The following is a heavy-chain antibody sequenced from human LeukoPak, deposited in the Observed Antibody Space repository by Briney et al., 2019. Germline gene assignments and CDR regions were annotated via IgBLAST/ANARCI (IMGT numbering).Heavy chain of an antibody. CDR2: INPNSGGT. CDR3: ARDGSSSWYLGFNWFDP. J-gene: IGHJ5*02. D-gene: IGHD6-13*01. CDR1: GYTFTGYY. Sequence: ASVKVSCKASGYTFTGYYMHWVRQAPGQGLEWMGWINPNSGGTNYAQKFQGRVTMTRDTSISTAYMELSRLRSDDMAVYYCARDGSSSWYLGFNWFDPWGQGTLVTVSS. V-gene: IGHV1-2*02.